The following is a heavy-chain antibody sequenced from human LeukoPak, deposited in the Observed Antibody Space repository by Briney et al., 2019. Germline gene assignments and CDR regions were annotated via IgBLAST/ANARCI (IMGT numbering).Heavy chain of an antibody. V-gene: IGHV4-59*08. CDR1: GDSISNYY. J-gene: IGHJ6*02. CDR2: ISYSETT. CDR3: ETVRQPYDPLNYYYYYDMDV. Sequence: KPSETLSLTCTVSGDSISNYYWSWIRQPPGKGLEWIGYISYSETTNYNPSLKSRVTISGDTSTNQFSLKLSSVTAADTAVYYCETVRQPYDPLNYYYYYDMDVWGQGTTVTVSS. D-gene: IGHD3-3*01.